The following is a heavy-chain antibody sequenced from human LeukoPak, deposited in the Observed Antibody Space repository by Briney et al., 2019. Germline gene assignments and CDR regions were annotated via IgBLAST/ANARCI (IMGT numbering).Heavy chain of an antibody. V-gene: IGHV3-66*01. CDR2: IYSGGST. D-gene: IGHD6-13*01. J-gene: IGHJ4*02. CDR1: GFTVSSNY. CDR3: ARGARIAAAGDFDY. Sequence: HPGGSLRLSCAASGFTVSSNYMSWVRQAPGKGLEWVSVIYSGGSTYYADSVKGRFTISRDNSKNTLYLQMNSLRAEDTAVYYCARGARIAAAGDFDYWGQETLVTVSS.